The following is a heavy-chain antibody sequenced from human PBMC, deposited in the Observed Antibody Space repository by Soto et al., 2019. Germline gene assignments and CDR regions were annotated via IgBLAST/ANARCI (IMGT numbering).Heavy chain of an antibody. CDR3: ARAAYSISPGFYFGMDV. CDR2: ICCSSGTI. Sequence: PGGSLRLSCAASGFTFSSYSMNWVRQAPGKGLEWVSYICCSSGTIYYADSVKGRFTISRDNSMHTLYLEMNSLTADDTAVYYCARAAYSISPGFYFGMDVWGQGTTVTVSS. J-gene: IGHJ6*02. V-gene: IGHV3-48*01. D-gene: IGHD3-16*01. CDR1: GFTFSSYS.